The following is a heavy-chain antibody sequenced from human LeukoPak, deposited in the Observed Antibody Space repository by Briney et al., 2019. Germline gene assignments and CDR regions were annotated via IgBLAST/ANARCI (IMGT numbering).Heavy chain of an antibody. J-gene: IGHJ4*02. CDR1: GFRFSSYW. V-gene: IGHV3-23*01. CDR3: AKGIESKDDFWSGYNDY. Sequence: GGSLRLSCAASGFRFSSYWMSWVRQAPGKGLEWVSAIGGSGANTYYADSVKGRFTISRDNSKNTLYLQMNSLRADEDTAVYYCAKGIESKDDFWSGYNDYWGQGTLVTVSS. CDR2: IGGSGANT. D-gene: IGHD3-3*01.